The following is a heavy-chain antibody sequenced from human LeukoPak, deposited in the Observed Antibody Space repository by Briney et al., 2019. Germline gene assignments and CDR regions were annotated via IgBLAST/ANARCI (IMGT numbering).Heavy chain of an antibody. CDR2: IKYDGSFT. CDR1: GFTFSSYW. D-gene: IGHD2-21*02. CDR3: AKSDSLDP. J-gene: IGHJ5*02. V-gene: IGHV3-74*01. Sequence: GGSLRLSCAASGFTFSSYWMSWVRQAPGKGLVWVSRIKYDGSFTSYADSVKGRFTVSRDNTKNTLFLQMNSLRAEDTAIYYCAKSDSLDPWGQGTLVTVSS.